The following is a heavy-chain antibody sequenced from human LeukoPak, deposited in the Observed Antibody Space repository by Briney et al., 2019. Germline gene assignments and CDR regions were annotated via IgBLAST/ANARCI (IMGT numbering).Heavy chain of an antibody. D-gene: IGHD6-19*01. J-gene: IGHJ3*02. CDR1: GFTLSSYE. CDR3: ARDAEQWLFAFDI. V-gene: IGHV3-48*03. CDR2: ISSSGSTI. Sequence: GGSLRLSCAASGFTLSSYEMNWVGQAPGKGREGVSYISSSGSTIYYADSVKGRFTISRDNAKNSLYLQMNSLRAEDTAVYYCARDAEQWLFAFDIWGQGTMVTVSS.